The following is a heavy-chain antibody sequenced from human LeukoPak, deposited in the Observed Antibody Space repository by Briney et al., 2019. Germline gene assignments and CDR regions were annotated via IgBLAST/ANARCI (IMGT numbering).Heavy chain of an antibody. CDR3: ARARYCSSTSCYILFDY. D-gene: IGHD2-2*02. V-gene: IGHV1-69*04. J-gene: IGHJ4*02. CDR2: TIPILGIA. CDR1: GGTFSSYA. Sequence: SVKVSCKASGGTFSSYAISWVRQAPGQGLEWMGRTIPILGIANYAQKFQGRVTITADKSTSTAYMELSSLRSEDTAVYYCARARYCSSTSCYILFDYWGQGTLVTVSS.